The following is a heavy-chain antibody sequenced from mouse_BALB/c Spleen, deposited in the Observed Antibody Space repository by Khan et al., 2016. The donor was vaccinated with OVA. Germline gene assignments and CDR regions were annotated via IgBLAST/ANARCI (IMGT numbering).Heavy chain of an antibody. Sequence: EVQLVESGGGLVQPGGSRKLSCVASGFTFSSFGMHWVRQAPEKGLAWVAYISGDSNTIYYTDTVMGRFTISRDNPKNTLFLQMTSLRSEDMAMYYCARSYFYGYYFDKWGQGTTLTVSS. CDR2: ISGDSNTI. CDR1: GFTFSSFG. V-gene: IGHV5-17*02. CDR3: ARSYFYGYYFDK. J-gene: IGHJ2*01. D-gene: IGHD1-1*01.